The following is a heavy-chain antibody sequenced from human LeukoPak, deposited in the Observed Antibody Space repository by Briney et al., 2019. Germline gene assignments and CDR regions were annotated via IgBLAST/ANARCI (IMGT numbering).Heavy chain of an antibody. D-gene: IGHD6-19*01. Sequence: PGGSLRLSCAASGFTFSSYAMHWVRQAPGKGLEWVAVISYDGSNKYYADSAKGRFTISRDTSKNTLDLQMNSLRAEDTAVYYCAKDAQGPVAGLGAFDIWGQGTMVTVSS. V-gene: IGHV3-30-3*01. CDR2: ISYDGSNK. J-gene: IGHJ3*02. CDR3: AKDAQGPVAGLGAFDI. CDR1: GFTFSSYA.